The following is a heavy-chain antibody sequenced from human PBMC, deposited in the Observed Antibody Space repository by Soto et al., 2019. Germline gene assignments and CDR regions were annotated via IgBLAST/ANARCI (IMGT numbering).Heavy chain of an antibody. D-gene: IGHD6-19*01. CDR3: AKVVLTSGWYAIGRTDAFDI. V-gene: IGHV3-9*01. Sequence: ESGGGLVQPGRSLRLSCAASGFTFDDYAMHWVRQAPGKGLEWVSGISWKSGSIGYADSVKGRFTISRDNAKNSLYLQMNSLRAEDTALYYCAKVVLTSGWYAIGRTDAFDIWGQGTMVTVSS. CDR1: GFTFDDYA. CDR2: ISWKSGSI. J-gene: IGHJ3*02.